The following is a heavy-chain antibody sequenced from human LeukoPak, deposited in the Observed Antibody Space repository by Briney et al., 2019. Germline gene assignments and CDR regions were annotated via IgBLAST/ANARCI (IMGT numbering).Heavy chain of an antibody. CDR3: ARVSGGTYPDY. V-gene: IGHV4-59*01. Sequence: VKPSETLSLNCSVSGDSISRYYWSWIRQAPGKGLEWIGYIYYSGSTNYNPSLKSRVTISVDTSKNQFSLKLSSVTAADTAVYYCARVSGGTYPDYWGQGTLVTVSS. CDR2: IYYSGST. J-gene: IGHJ4*02. CDR1: GDSISRYY. D-gene: IGHD1-26*01.